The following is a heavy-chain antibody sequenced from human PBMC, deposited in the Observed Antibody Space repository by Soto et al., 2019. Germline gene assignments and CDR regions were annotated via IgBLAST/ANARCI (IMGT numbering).Heavy chain of an antibody. J-gene: IGHJ4*02. CDR1: GGSISSNTYY. Sequence: PSETLSLTCTVSGGSISSNTYYWGWIRQPPGKGLEWIGSIYYSGTYYNPSLKSRVTISVDTSKNQFSLKLNSVTAADTAIYYCVREPRGNDYLLRLDFWGQGTLVTVSS. V-gene: IGHV4-39*02. CDR3: VREPRGNDYLLRLDF. D-gene: IGHD5-12*01. CDR2: IYYSGT.